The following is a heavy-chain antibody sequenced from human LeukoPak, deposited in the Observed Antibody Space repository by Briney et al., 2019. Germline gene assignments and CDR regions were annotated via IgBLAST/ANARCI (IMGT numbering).Heavy chain of an antibody. CDR3: AYSSSGAFDI. V-gene: IGHV4-31*03. J-gene: IGHJ3*02. Sequence: SETLSLACTVSGGSISSGGYYWSWISQHPGKGLEWIEYIYYSGSTYYNPSLKSRVTISVDTSKNQFSLKLSSVTAADTAVYYCAYSSSGAFDIWGQGTMVTVSS. D-gene: IGHD6-6*01. CDR1: GGSISSGGYY. CDR2: IYYSGST.